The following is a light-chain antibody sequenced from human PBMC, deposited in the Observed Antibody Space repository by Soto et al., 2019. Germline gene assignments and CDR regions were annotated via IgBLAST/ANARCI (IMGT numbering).Light chain of an antibody. Sequence: QSALTQPASVSGSPGQSITISCTGTNSDICGYNYVSWYQHHPGKAPKLMIYEVDNRPSGVSNRFSGSISGNTASLTISGLQAEDEGDYYCSSYTSRSTYVFGTGTKLTVL. CDR2: EVD. CDR1: NSDICGYNY. J-gene: IGLJ1*01. V-gene: IGLV2-14*01. CDR3: SSYTSRSTYV.